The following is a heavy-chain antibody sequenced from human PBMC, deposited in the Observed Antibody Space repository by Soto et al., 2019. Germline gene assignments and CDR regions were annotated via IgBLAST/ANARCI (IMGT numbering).Heavy chain of an antibody. CDR3: ARHISTFRYYYYAMDV. Sequence: GESLKISCKGSGYTFTDYWIGWVRQLPGKGLEWMGVIYPGDSDTRYSPSFQGHVTITVDKSTSTAYLQWNTLKASDTDMYYCARHISTFRYYYYAMDVWGQGTTVTVSS. J-gene: IGHJ6*02. V-gene: IGHV5-51*01. CDR1: GYTFTDYW. D-gene: IGHD2-2*01. CDR2: IYPGDSDT.